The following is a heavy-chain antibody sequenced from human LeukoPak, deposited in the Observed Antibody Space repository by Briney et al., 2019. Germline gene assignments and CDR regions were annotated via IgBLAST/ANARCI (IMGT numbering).Heavy chain of an antibody. CDR3: VWGPGGSHLGWFDP. Sequence: SQTLSLTCAISGDSVSSNSAAWNWIRQSPSRGLEWLGRTYYRSKWYNDYAVSVKSRITINPDTSKNPFSLQLNSVTPEDTAVYYCVWGPGGSHLGWFDPWGQGTLVTVSS. J-gene: IGHJ5*02. CDR1: GDSVSSNSAA. D-gene: IGHD1-26*01. CDR2: TYYRSKWYN. V-gene: IGHV6-1*01.